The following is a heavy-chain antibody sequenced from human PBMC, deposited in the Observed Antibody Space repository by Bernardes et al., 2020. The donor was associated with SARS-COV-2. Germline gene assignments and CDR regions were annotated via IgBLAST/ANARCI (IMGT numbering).Heavy chain of an antibody. CDR3: AGDGSNWETYYYYYGMDV. V-gene: IGHV3-30-3*01. J-gene: IGHJ6*02. Sequence: GGSLRLSCAASGFTFSSFAMHWVRQAPGKGLEWVAVISYDGSNKYYADSVKRRFTISRDNSKNKLYLQMNSMRAEDTAVYYCAGDGSNWETYYYYYGMDVWGQGTTVNVSS. CDR1: GFTFSSFA. CDR2: ISYDGSNK. D-gene: IGHD7-27*01.